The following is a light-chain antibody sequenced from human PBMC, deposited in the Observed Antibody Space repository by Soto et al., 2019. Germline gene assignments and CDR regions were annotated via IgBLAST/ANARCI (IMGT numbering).Light chain of an antibody. J-gene: IGKJ5*01. CDR3: QQRSNWPIT. Sequence: VLTGSPATLPLSLEGRATLSCWAGVNGAGYLSWYQQKPGQTPRLLIYDGSNRATGIPVMFSGSGSGTDHTLTISSLEPEDSAVHYCQQRSNWPITFGQGKDWR. V-gene: IGKV3-11*01. CDR1: VNGAGY. CDR2: DGS.